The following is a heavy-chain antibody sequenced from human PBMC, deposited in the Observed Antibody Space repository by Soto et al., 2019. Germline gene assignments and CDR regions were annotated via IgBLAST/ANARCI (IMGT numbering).Heavy chain of an antibody. J-gene: IGHJ4*02. CDR1: GFTFGDYW. V-gene: IGHV3-74*01. Sequence: EVQLVESGGGLVQPGGSLRLSCAASGFTFGDYWMHWVRQAPGKGLVWVSRINHDGISPSYADSVKGRFTISRDNAKNTLYLQMNSLRGEDTAVYYCARDFSYYDNSGYLISWGQGTLVTVSS. CDR2: INHDGISP. D-gene: IGHD3-22*01. CDR3: ARDFSYYDNSGYLIS.